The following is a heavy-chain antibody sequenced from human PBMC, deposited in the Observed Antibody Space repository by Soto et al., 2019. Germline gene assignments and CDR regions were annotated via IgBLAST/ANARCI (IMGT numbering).Heavy chain of an antibody. Sequence: GESLKISCKCYGSHFTTKWIGWVRQMPGKGLELMGIIYPGDSDTRYSPSFKGQVTISVDKSIRTAYLQWSDLKASDTAIYYCASVKAGNFYYGMDVWGQGTPVTVSS. D-gene: IGHD1-1*01. CDR2: IYPGDSDT. V-gene: IGHV5-51*01. J-gene: IGHJ6*02. CDR3: ASVKAGNFYYGMDV. CDR1: GSHFTTKW.